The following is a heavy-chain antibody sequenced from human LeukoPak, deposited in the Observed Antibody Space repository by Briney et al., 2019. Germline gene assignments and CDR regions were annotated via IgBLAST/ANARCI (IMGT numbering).Heavy chain of an antibody. Sequence: PSETLSLTCTVSGGSISSYYWSWIRQPPGKGLEWIGSIYYSGSTYYNPSLKSRVTISVDTSKNQFSLKLSSVTAADTAVYYCAREDRGYYDSSGYSEAFDIWGQGTMVTVSS. V-gene: IGHV4-59*12. CDR1: GGSISSYY. CDR2: IYYSGST. J-gene: IGHJ3*02. D-gene: IGHD3-22*01. CDR3: AREDRGYYDSSGYSEAFDI.